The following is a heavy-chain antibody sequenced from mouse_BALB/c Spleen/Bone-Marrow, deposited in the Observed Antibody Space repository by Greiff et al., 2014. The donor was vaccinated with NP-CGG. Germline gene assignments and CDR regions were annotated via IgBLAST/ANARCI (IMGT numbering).Heavy chain of an antibody. CDR3: ARSPGEVNY. Sequence: LVESGAELVKPGASVKLSCTASGFNIIYAYIHWVKRRPEQGLEWIGRIYPANGNTNYDPKFQGKATITADTSSNTAYLHLNSLTSEDTAVYYCARSPGEVNYWGQGTLVTVSA. CDR1: GFNIIYAY. V-gene: IGHV14-3*02. D-gene: IGHD1-3*01. J-gene: IGHJ3*01. CDR2: IYPANGNT.